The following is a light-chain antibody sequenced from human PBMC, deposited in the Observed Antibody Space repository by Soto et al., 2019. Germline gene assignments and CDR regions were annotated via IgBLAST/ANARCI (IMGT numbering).Light chain of an antibody. Sequence: QSALTQPASVSGSPGQSITISCTGTSSDVGGYNYVSWYQQHPGKAPKLMIYEVSNRPSGVSIRFSGSKSGNTASLTISGPQVEDEEDYSRNSYISSGTLVFGTGTKVTVL. CDR1: SSDVGGYNY. CDR2: EVS. V-gene: IGLV2-14*01. CDR3: NSYISSGTLV. J-gene: IGLJ1*01.